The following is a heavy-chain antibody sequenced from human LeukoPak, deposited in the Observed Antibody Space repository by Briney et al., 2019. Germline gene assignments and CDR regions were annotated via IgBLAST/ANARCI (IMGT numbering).Heavy chain of an antibody. D-gene: IGHD3-10*01. CDR1: GGSTTGYF. V-gene: IGHV4-59*12. CDR3: ARDYAGYGSETD. J-gene: IGHJ4*02. Sequence: SETLSLTCTISGGSTTGYFWSWIRQPPGKGLEWIGYVFYSGGTLYNPSLDSRVTISVDTSKTQFSLELTSVTAADTAMYYCARDYAGYGSETDWGQGTLVTVSS. CDR2: VFYSGGT.